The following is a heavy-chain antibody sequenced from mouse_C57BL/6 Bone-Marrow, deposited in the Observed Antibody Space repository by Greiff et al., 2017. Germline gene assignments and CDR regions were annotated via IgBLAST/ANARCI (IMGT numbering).Heavy chain of an antibody. V-gene: IGHV8-8*01. Sequence: QVTLKVSGPGILQPSQTLSLTCSFSGFSLSTFGMGVGWIRPPSGKGLEWLAHLWWDDDKYYTTALKSRLTISKDTTKNQVFLKIANVDTADTDTYYSARIALGRGFDYWGQGTTLTVSS. J-gene: IGHJ2*01. CDR2: LWWDDDK. D-gene: IGHD4-1*01. CDR3: ARIALGRGFDY. CDR1: GFSLSTFGMG.